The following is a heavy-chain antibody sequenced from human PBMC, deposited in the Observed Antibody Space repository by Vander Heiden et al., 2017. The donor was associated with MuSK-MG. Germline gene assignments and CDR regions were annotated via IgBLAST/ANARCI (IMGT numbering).Heavy chain of an antibody. CDR1: GFTVRSNY. J-gene: IGHJ4*02. D-gene: IGHD2-2*01. V-gene: IGHV3-66*01. CDR2: IYSGGST. Sequence: EVQLVESGGGLVQPGGSLRRSCSASGFTVRSNYMSWVRQAPGKGLEWVSVIYSGGSTYYADSVKGRFTISRDNSKNTLYLQMNSLRAEDTAVYYCARTVVVPAAADYWGQGTLVTVSS. CDR3: ARTVVVPAAADY.